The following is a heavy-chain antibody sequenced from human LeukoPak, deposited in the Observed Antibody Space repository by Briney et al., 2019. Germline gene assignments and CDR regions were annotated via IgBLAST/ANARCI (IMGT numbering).Heavy chain of an antibody. Sequence: PSQTLSLTCTVSGGSISSGSYYWGWIRQPPGKGLEWIGSIYCSGSTYYNPSLKSRVTISVDTSKNQFSLKLSSVTAADTAVYYCARHLDVGDGDYVWGSYRYTQYFDYWGQGTLVTVSS. V-gene: IGHV4-39*01. CDR2: IYCSGST. CDR1: GGSISSGSYY. D-gene: IGHD3-16*02. CDR3: ARHLDVGDGDYVWGSYRYTQYFDY. J-gene: IGHJ4*02.